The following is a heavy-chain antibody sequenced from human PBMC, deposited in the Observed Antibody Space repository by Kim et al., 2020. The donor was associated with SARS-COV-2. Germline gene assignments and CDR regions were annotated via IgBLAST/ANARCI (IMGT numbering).Heavy chain of an antibody. V-gene: IGHV3-21*01. D-gene: IGHD3-10*01. CDR3: ARGENYYGSGTYFDY. Sequence: ESVKGRFTISRDNSKISLYLQMNSLRAEDTAVYYCARGENYYGSGTYFDYWGQGTLVTVSS. J-gene: IGHJ4*02.